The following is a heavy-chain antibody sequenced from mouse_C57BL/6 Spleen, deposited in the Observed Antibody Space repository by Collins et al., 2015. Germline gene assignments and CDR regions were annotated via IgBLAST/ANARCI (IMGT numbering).Heavy chain of an antibody. CDR3: ARSLYATMDY. D-gene: IGHD1-1*01. J-gene: IGHJ4*01. V-gene: IGHV7-3*01. Sequence: EVKLVESGGGLVQPGGSLSLSCAASGFTFTDYYMSWVRQPPGKALEWLGFIRNKANGYTTEYSASVKGRFTISRDNSQSTLYLQMNALRAEDSATYYCARSLYATMDYWGQGTSVTVSS. CDR2: IRNKANGYTT. CDR1: GFTFTDYY.